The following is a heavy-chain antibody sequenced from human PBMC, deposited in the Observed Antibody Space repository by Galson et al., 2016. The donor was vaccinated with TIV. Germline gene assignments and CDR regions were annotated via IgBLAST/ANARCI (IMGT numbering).Heavy chain of an antibody. D-gene: IGHD5-12*01. Sequence: SLRLSCAASGFSFSSYSMNWVRQAPGKGLEWVSFISDTFRFIYYGDSVQGRFTISRDNAKNTLYLELKRLRAEDTAVYYCARVRTDYRGSHYMDVWGKGTTVTVSS. CDR2: ISDTFRFI. V-gene: IGHV3-21*01. CDR3: ARVRTDYRGSHYMDV. CDR1: GFSFSSYS. J-gene: IGHJ6*03.